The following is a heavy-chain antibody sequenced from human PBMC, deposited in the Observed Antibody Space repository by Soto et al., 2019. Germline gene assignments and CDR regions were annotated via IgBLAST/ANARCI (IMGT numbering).Heavy chain of an antibody. CDR2: MNPNSGNT. V-gene: IGHV1-8*01. J-gene: IGHJ5*02. CDR1: GYTFTSYD. D-gene: IGHD4-17*01. CDR3: ARGVKYGAYSRWFDP. Sequence: QVQLVQSGAEVKKPGASVKVSCKASGYTFTSYDINWVRQATGQGLEYLGWMNPNSGNTGYVQKFQGRVTMTRDTSISPAYMELSSLRSEDTAVYLCARGVKYGAYSRWFDPWGQGTLVTVSS.